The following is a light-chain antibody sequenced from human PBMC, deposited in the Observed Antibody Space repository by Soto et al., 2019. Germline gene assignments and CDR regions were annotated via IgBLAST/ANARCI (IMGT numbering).Light chain of an antibody. CDR3: QQYNNWPPIT. Sequence: EIVMTQSPATLSVSPGERGTVSCRASQSVSGNLAWYQQIPGQAPRLLIYAASTRATGIPARFSGSGSGTEFTLTISSLQSQEFAVYYCQQYNNWPPITFGPGTKVDIK. J-gene: IGKJ3*01. CDR2: AAS. CDR1: QSVSGN. V-gene: IGKV3-15*01.